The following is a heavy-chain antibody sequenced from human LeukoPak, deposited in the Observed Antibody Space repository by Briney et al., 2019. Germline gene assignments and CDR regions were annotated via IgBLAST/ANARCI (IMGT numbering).Heavy chain of an antibody. CDR1: GYTFTGYY. CDR2: INPNSGGT. J-gene: IGHJ4*02. CDR3: ARDPRIATVTTDPALDY. Sequence: ASVKVSCKASGYTFTGYYMLWVRQAPGQGLEWMGWINPNSGGTNYAQKFQGRVTMTRDTSTSTVYMELSSLRSEDTAVYYCARDPRIATVTTDPALDYWGQGTLVTVSS. D-gene: IGHD4-17*01. V-gene: IGHV1-2*02.